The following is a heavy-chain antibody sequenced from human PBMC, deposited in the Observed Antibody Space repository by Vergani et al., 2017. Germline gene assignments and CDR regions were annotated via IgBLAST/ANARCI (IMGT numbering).Heavy chain of an antibody. D-gene: IGHD6-6*01. CDR3: ARRRFSTSGWFDP. J-gene: IGHJ5*02. V-gene: IGHV4-31*03. CDR2: IYYSGST. CDR1: GGSISSGGYY. Sequence: QVQLQESGPGLVKPSQTLSLTCTVSGGSISSGGYYWSWIRQHPGKGLEWIGYIYYSGSTYYNPSIKSRVTISVDTSKNKFYLKLSSVTAADTAVYYCARRRFSTSGWFDPWGQGTLVTVSS.